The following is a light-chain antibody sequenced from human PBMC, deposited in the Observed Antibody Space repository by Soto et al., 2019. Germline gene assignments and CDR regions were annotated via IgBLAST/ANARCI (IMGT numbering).Light chain of an antibody. Sequence: SHSPPALSPSIGNRVTITCGASQSISSYLNWYQQKPGKAPKLLIYAASSLQSGVPSRFSGSGSGTDFTLTISSLQPEDFATYYCQQSYSTPRTFGQGTKVDIK. V-gene: IGKV1-39*01. CDR3: QQSYSTPRT. CDR1: QSISSY. CDR2: AAS. J-gene: IGKJ1*01.